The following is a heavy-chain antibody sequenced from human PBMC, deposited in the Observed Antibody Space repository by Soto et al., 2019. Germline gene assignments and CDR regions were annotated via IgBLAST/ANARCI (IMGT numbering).Heavy chain of an antibody. CDR1: GYTFTGYY. CDR3: AGEEIGAVSYYYGMDV. J-gene: IGHJ6*02. CDR2: INPNSGGT. Sequence: ASVKVSCKASGYTFTGYYMHWVRQAPGQGLEWMGWINPNSGGTNYAQKFQGRVTMTRDTSISTAYMELSRLRSDDTAVYYCAGEEIGAVSYYYGMDVWGQGTTVTVSS. D-gene: IGHD3-16*01. V-gene: IGHV1-2*02.